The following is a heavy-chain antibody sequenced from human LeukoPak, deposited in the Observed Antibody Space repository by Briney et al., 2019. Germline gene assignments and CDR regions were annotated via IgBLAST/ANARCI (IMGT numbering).Heavy chain of an antibody. Sequence: PGGSLRLSCAASGLMFDDYAIHWVRQAPGKGLEWVSLISGDGGSTFFADSVRGRFTISRDNSKNSLSLQMSSLTTEDTALYYCVKEGYSHTTNYFDHWGQGVLVTVSS. CDR1: GLMFDDYA. V-gene: IGHV3-43*02. J-gene: IGHJ4*02. D-gene: IGHD2-15*01. CDR3: VKEGYSHTTNYFDH. CDR2: ISGDGGST.